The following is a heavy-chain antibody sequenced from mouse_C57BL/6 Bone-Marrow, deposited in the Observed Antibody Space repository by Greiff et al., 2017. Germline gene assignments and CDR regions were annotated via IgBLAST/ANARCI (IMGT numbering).Heavy chain of an antibody. V-gene: IGHV1-50*01. CDR3: ARRYYGSSPYFDY. CDR1: GYTFTSYW. J-gene: IGHJ2*01. D-gene: IGHD1-1*01. Sequence: VQLQQSGAELVKPGASVKLSCKASGYTFTSYWMQWVKQRPGQGLEWIGEIDPSDSYTNYNQKFKGKATLTVDTSSSTAYMQLSSLTSEDSAVYYCARRYYGSSPYFDYWGQGTTLTVSS. CDR2: IDPSDSYT.